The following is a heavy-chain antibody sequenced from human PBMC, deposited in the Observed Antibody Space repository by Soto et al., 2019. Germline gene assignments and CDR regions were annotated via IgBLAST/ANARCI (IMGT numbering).Heavy chain of an antibody. CDR1: GFTFSSYA. D-gene: IGHD2-15*01. J-gene: IGHJ4*02. Sequence: LRLSCAASGFTFSSYAMSWVRQAPGKGLEWVSAIGGSGVSTYYADSVKGRFTFSRDNSKNTLYLQMNSLRAEDTAVYYCARRGSWQGYFDYWGQGTLVTVSS. CDR2: IGGSGVST. CDR3: ARRGSWQGYFDY. V-gene: IGHV3-23*01.